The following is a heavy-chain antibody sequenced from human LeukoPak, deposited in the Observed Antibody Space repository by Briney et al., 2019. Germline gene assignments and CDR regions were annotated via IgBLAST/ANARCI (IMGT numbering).Heavy chain of an antibody. Sequence: GESLKISCKASGYSFTNYWIGWVRQMPGKGLEWKGIIYPGDSDTRYSPSFQGQVTFSVDKSVSTAYLQWSSLRASDTAMYFCARALITTWTYYYYGMDVWGQGTTVTVSS. CDR2: IYPGDSDT. J-gene: IGHJ6*02. V-gene: IGHV5-51*01. CDR1: GYSFTNYW. D-gene: IGHD3-22*01. CDR3: ARALITTWTYYYYGMDV.